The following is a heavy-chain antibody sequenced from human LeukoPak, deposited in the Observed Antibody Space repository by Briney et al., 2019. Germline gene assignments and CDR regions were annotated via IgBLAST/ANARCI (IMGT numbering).Heavy chain of an antibody. Sequence: GGSLRLSCAASGFTFSSCSMNWVRQAPGKGLEWVSSISSSSSYIYYADSVKGRFTISRDNAKNSLYLQMNSLRAEDTAVYYCARASLGGIDYWGQGTLVTVSS. CDR2: ISSSSSYI. CDR3: ARASLGGIDY. J-gene: IGHJ4*02. D-gene: IGHD3-16*01. V-gene: IGHV3-21*01. CDR1: GFTFSSCS.